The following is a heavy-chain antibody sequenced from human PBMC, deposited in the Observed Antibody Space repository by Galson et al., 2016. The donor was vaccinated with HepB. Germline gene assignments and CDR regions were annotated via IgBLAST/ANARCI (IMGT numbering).Heavy chain of an antibody. Sequence: SLRLSCAASGFTFSSYWMHWVRQAPGQGLEWVSRIKSNGSTTTYADSMKGRFTITRDNAKNTLYLQMNSLRAEDKALYYCARGGNIVATYWGQGTLVTVSS. V-gene: IGHV3-74*03. CDR2: IKSNGSTT. J-gene: IGHJ4*02. CDR1: GFTFSSYW. CDR3: ARGGNIVATY. D-gene: IGHD5-12*01.